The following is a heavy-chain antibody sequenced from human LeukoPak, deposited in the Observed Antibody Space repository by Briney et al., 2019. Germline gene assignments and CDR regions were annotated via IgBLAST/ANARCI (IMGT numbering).Heavy chain of an antibody. J-gene: IGHJ3*02. CDR3: ARPVVGAYQHDAFDI. CDR1: GYSFTSYW. Sequence: GESLKISCKGSGYSFTSYWIGWVRQMPGKGLEWMGIIYPGDSDTRYSPSFQGQVTISADKSISTAYLQWSSLKASDTAMYYCARPVVGAYQHDAFDIWGQGTMATVSS. V-gene: IGHV5-51*01. D-gene: IGHD1-26*01. CDR2: IYPGDSDT.